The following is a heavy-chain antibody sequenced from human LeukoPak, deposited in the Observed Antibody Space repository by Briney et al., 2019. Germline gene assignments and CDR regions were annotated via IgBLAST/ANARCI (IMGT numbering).Heavy chain of an antibody. CDR1: GFTFSSYS. CDR3: ARGCYYDSSGYSLDQH. D-gene: IGHD3-22*01. V-gene: IGHV3-21*01. Sequence: TGGSLRLSCAASGFTFSSYSMNWVRQAPGKGLEWVSSISSSSSYIYYADSVKGRFTISRDNAKNSLYLQMNSLRAEDTAVYYCARGCYYDSSGYSLDQHWGQGTLVTVSS. CDR2: ISSSSSYI. J-gene: IGHJ1*01.